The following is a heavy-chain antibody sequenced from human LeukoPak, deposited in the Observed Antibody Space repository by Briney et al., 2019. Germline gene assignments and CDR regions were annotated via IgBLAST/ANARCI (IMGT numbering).Heavy chain of an antibody. CDR2: INPNSGGT. CDR3: ARGRWLQFPSYYYYMDV. D-gene: IGHD5-24*01. CDR1: GSTFTDYY. Sequence: ASVKVSCKASGSTFTDYYMHWVRQAPGQGLEWMGWINPNSGGTNFAQKFQGRVTMTRDTSISTAYMELNRLRSDDTAVYYCARGRWLQFPSYYYYMDVWGKGTTVTVSS. V-gene: IGHV1-2*02. J-gene: IGHJ6*03.